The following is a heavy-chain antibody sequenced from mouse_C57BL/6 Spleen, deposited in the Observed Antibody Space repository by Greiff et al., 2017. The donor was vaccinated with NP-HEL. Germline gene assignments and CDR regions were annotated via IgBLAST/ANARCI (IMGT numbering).Heavy chain of an antibody. CDR3: ARWGGRSWYFDV. D-gene: IGHD1-1*02. J-gene: IGHJ1*03. CDR1: GYTFTSYW. CDR2: IYPGSGST. V-gene: IGHV1-55*01. Sequence: QVQLKQPGAELVKPGASVKMSCKASGYTFTSYWITWVKQRPGQGLEWIGDIYPGSGSTNYNEKFKSKATLTVDTSSSTAYMQLSSLTSEDSAVYYCARWGGRSWYFDVWGTGTTVTVSS.